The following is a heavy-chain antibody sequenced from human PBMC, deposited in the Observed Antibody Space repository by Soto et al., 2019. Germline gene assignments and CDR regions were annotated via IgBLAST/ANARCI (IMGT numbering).Heavy chain of an antibody. D-gene: IGHD2-2*01. Sequence: SVKVSCKASGGTFSSYTISWVRQAPGQGLEWMGRIIPILGIANYAQKFQGRVTITADKSTSTAYMELSSLRSEDTAVYYCARTNLGYCSSTSCPTFDYWGQGTLVTVSS. J-gene: IGHJ4*02. CDR1: GGTFSSYT. CDR2: IIPILGIA. CDR3: ARTNLGYCSSTSCPTFDY. V-gene: IGHV1-69*02.